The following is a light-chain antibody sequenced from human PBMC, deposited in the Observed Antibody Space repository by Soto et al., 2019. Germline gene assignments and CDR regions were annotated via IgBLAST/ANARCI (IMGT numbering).Light chain of an antibody. J-gene: IGKJ2*01. Sequence: DVVMTQSPLSLPVTLGQPASISCRSSQSLVFSDGTTFFNWFHQRPGQSPRRLIYKVSKRDSGVPDRFSGSESATDFTLRISRVEAEDVGVYYCMQGSHWPPRYTVGQGTKLEIK. CDR1: QSLVFSDGTTF. CDR3: MQGSHWPPRYT. CDR2: KVS. V-gene: IGKV2-30*01.